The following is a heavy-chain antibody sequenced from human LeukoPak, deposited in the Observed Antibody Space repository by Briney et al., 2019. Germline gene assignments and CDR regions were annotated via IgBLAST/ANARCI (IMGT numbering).Heavy chain of an antibody. D-gene: IGHD1-1*01. V-gene: IGHV4-59*08. CDR2: IYYSGRI. Sequence: SETLSLTCTVSGGSISSYYWTWIRQPPGKGLEWIAYIYYSGRITYNPSLKSRVTISVDTSKNQFSLKLSSVTAADTAVYYCARHMGLGYTYFYPYFDYWGQGTLVTVSS. CDR3: ARHMGLGYTYFYPYFDY. J-gene: IGHJ4*01. CDR1: GGSISSYY.